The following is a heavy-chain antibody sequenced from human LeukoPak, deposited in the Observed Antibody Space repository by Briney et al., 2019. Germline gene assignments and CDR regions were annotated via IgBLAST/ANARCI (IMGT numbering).Heavy chain of an antibody. J-gene: IGHJ4*02. CDR3: ARDYYHFGSGWGRPLDY. CDR2: ISYDGSNK. D-gene: IGHD3-3*01. Sequence: GGSLRHSCAASGFTFSSYGMHWVRQAPGKGLEWVAVISYDGSNKYYADSVKGRFTISRDNAKNSLYLQMNSLRGEDTAMYYCARDYYHFGSGWGRPLDYWGQGTLVSVSS. CDR1: GFTFSSYG. V-gene: IGHV3-30*03.